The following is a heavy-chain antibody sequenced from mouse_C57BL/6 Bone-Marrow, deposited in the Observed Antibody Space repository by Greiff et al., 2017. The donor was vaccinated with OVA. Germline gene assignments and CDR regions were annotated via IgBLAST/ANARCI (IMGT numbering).Heavy chain of an antibody. CDR1: GYTFTSYW. CDR3: ARLVLSNYFYYFDY. D-gene: IGHD2-5*01. V-gene: IGHV1-52*01. Sequence: QVQLQQPGAELVRPGSSVKLSCKASGYTFTSYWMHWVKQRPIQGLEWIGNIDPSDSETHYNQKFKDKATLTVDQSSSTAYMQLNSLTSEDSAVYYCARLVLSNYFYYFDYWGQGTTLTVSS. CDR2: IDPSDSET. J-gene: IGHJ2*01.